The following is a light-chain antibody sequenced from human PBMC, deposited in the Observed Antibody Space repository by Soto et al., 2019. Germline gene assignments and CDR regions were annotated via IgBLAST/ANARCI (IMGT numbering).Light chain of an antibody. Sequence: EIVLTQSPGTLSLSPWERATLSCRASQSVSSNSLAWYQHKRGQAPRLLIHGASSRATGIPDRFSGSGSGTDFTLTISRLEPEDFAVYYCQQYGGSPRTFGQGTKVEVK. CDR2: GAS. CDR3: QQYGGSPRT. J-gene: IGKJ1*01. CDR1: QSVSSNS. V-gene: IGKV3-20*01.